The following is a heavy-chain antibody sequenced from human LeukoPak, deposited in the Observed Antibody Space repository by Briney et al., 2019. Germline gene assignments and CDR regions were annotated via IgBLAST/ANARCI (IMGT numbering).Heavy chain of an antibody. V-gene: IGHV3-43*02. CDR1: GFTFDDYA. D-gene: IGHD5-18*01. CDR3: AKDFYSYGNY. Sequence: GGSLRLSCAASGFTFDDYAMHWVRQAPGKGREWVSLISGDGGSTYYADSVKGRFTISRDNSKNSLYLQMKSLRTEDTALHYCAKDFYSYGNYWGQGTLVTVSS. J-gene: IGHJ4*02. CDR2: ISGDGGST.